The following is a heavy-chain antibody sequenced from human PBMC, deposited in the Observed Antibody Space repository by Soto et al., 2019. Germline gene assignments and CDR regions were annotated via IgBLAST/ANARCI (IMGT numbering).Heavy chain of an antibody. V-gene: IGHV4-59*08. J-gene: IGHJ6*03. CDR1: GGSISSYY. CDR3: ARILRYSSSSRGYYYYMDV. D-gene: IGHD6-6*01. Sequence: TSETLSLTCTVSGGSISSYYWSWIRQPPGKGLEWIGYIYYSGSTNYNPSLKSRVTISVDTSKNQFSLKLSSVTAADTAVYYCARILRYSSSSRGYYYYMDVWGKGTTVTVSS. CDR2: IYYSGST.